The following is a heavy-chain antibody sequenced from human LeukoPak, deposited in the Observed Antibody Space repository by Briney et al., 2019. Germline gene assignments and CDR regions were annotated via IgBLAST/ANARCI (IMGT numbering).Heavy chain of an antibody. J-gene: IGHJ4*02. CDR1: GVTFSSDG. CDR2: INYDGSNK. Sequence: GESLKISCTASGVTFSSDGMHWVRQAPGKGLEWVAFINYDGSNKYYADSVKGRFTISRDNSKNTLYLQMNSLRAEDTAVYYCTNFDYWGQGTLVTVSS. V-gene: IGHV3-30*02. CDR3: TNFDY.